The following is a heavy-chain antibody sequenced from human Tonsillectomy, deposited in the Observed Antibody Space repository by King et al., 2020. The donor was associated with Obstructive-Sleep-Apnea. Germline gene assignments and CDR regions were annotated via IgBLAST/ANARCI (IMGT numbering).Heavy chain of an antibody. J-gene: IGHJ4*02. CDR1: GYTFTSYD. V-gene: IGHV1-8*01. D-gene: IGHD4-23*01. CDR3: SSTVVTLGAPDDY. CDR2: MSHNSGNT. Sequence: VQLVESGAEVKKPGASVKVSCSASGYTFTSYDINWVRQATGQWLEWFVRMSHNSGNTGYAQTSQGRVTMTRNTSISTAYMELSSLRSEDTAVYYCSSTVVTLGAPDDYWGQGTLVTVSS.